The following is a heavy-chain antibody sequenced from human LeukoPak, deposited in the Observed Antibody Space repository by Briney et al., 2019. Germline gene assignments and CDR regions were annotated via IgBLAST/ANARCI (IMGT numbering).Heavy chain of an antibody. D-gene: IGHD5-12*01. CDR1: GFTFRTYT. CDR3: AKPLARFDY. CDR2: ISHDETHK. Sequence: GGSLRLSCAASGFTFRTYTMHWVRQAPGKGLEWVAVISHDETHKYYSDSVKGRFTISRDDSKNTLYLQMNSLRAEDTAVYYCAKPLARFDYWGQGTLVTVSS. J-gene: IGHJ4*02. V-gene: IGHV3-30-3*02.